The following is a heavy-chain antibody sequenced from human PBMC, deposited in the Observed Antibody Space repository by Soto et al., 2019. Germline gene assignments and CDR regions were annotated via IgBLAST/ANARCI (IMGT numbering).Heavy chain of an antibody. V-gene: IGHV4-30-4*01. CDR2: IFDSGTT. Sequence: SETLALTCTVYGGSLTSDYSCWSWFRLHPGEGLEWLGHIFDSGTTYTNPSLRSQVAISLDTSKNHFSLTLSSVTAADSSFYYCPRRPSADNVPYSGQGAMRTV. D-gene: IGHD1-1*01. CDR3: PRRPSADNVPY. J-gene: IGHJ4*02. CDR1: GGSLTSDYSC.